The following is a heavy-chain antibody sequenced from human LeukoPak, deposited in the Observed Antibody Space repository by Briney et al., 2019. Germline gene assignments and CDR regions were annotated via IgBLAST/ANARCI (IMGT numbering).Heavy chain of an antibody. CDR3: ARGPPNWGYDY. J-gene: IGHJ4*02. V-gene: IGHV1-8*01. CDR1: GYIFTSYD. Sequence: GASVKVSCKASGYIFTSYDINWVRQATGQRPEWMGWMSPNSGDTGYAQKFQDGVTMTRNTSISTAYMELSSLRSDDTAVYYCARGPPNWGYDYWGPGTLVTVSS. CDR2: MSPNSGDT. D-gene: IGHD7-27*01.